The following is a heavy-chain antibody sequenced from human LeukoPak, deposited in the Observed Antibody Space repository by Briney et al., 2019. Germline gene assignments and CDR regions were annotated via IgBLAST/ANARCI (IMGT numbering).Heavy chain of an antibody. J-gene: IGHJ4*02. Sequence: GGSLRLSCAASGFTFSSYGMHWVRQAPGKGLEWVAYIQYDGSNQQYADSVKGRFSISRDNSKNILYLQMNSLRAEDTAVYYCASDNYDILTGYSYYFDYWGQGTLVTVSS. CDR2: IQYDGSNQ. CDR1: GFTFSSYG. V-gene: IGHV3-30*19. CDR3: ASDNYDILTGYSYYFDY. D-gene: IGHD3-9*01.